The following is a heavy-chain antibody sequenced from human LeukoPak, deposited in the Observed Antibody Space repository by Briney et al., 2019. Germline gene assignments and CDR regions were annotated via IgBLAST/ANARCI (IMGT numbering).Heavy chain of an antibody. V-gene: IGHV4-59*01. J-gene: IGHJ6*03. Sequence: SETLSLTCTVSGGSISSYYWSWIRQPPGKGLEWIGYIYYSGSTNYNPSLESRVTISVDTSKNQFSLKLSSVTAADTAVYYCARTTTQRVKDYYYYYMDVWGKGTTVTVSS. CDR2: IYYSGST. D-gene: IGHD1-1*01. CDR3: ARTTTQRVKDYYYYYMDV. CDR1: GGSISSYY.